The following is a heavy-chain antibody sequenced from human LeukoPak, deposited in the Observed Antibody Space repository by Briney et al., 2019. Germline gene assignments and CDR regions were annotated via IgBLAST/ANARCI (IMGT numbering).Heavy chain of an antibody. D-gene: IGHD3-3*01. CDR1: GYTFTNYD. CDR3: ARQGVVFPTDYFYMDV. J-gene: IGHJ6*03. Sequence: ASVKVSCKASGYTFTNYDLNWVRQATGQGLEWMGRMNLNSGNTGYAQRFQGRVTITRNTSLSTAYMELSSLRSEDTAVYYCARQGVVFPTDYFYMDVWGKGTTVTVSS. V-gene: IGHV1-8*03. CDR2: MNLNSGNT.